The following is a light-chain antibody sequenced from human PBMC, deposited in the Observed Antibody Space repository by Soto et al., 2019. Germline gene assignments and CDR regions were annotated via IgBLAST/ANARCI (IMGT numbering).Light chain of an antibody. Sequence: QSALTQPASVSGSPGQSITISCTGNSSDVGGYKYVSWYQQHPGKTPKLLIYEVSNRPSGVSSRFSGSKSGNTASLTISGLQAEDEADYYCTSYTSSATGVFGGGTKLTVL. CDR1: SSDVGGYKY. J-gene: IGLJ2*01. V-gene: IGLV2-14*01. CDR2: EVS. CDR3: TSYTSSATGV.